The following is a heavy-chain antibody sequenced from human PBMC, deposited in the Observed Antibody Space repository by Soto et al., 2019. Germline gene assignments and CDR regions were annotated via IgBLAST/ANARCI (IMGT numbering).Heavy chain of an antibody. CDR2: IYYSGST. Sequence: QVQLQESGPGLVKPSETLSLTCTVSGGSVSSGSYYWSWIRQPPGKGLEWLGYIYYSGSTNYNPSLKMRVTLSVDTSNNQFSLKLSPVTAADTAVYYGARGCYAPWDCYGMDVWGQGTTVTVSS. D-gene: IGHD1-26*01. CDR1: GGSVSSGSYY. V-gene: IGHV4-61*01. J-gene: IGHJ6*02. CDR3: ARGCYAPWDCYGMDV.